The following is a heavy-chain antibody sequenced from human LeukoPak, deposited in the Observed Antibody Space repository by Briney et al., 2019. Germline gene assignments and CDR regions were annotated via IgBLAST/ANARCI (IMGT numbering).Heavy chain of an antibody. D-gene: IGHD2-2*01. V-gene: IGHV4-59*01. CDR3: ARSYCSSGTSCSFERFDP. J-gene: IGHJ5*02. CDR1: GGSISSYY. CDR2: IYYSGST. Sequence: SETLSPTCTVSGGSISSYYWSWIRQPPGKGLEWIGYIYYSGSTNYNPSLKSRVTISVDTSKNQFSLKLSSVTAADTAVYYCARSYCSSGTSCSFERFDPWGQGTLVTVSS.